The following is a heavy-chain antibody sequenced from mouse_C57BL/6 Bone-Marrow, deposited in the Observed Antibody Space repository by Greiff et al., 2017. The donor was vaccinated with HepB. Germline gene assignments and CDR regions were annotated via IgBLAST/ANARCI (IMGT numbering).Heavy chain of an antibody. D-gene: IGHD2-3*01. CDR3: ASHLSDGYSWFAY. J-gene: IGHJ3*01. V-gene: IGHV5-12*01. CDR1: GFTFSDYY. Sequence: EVKLQESGGGLVQPGGSLKLSCAASGFTFSDYYMYWVRQTPEKRLEWVAYISNGGGSTYYTDNVKGRFTISRDNTKNTLYLQMSRLKSEDTAMYYCASHLSDGYSWFAYWGQGTLVTVSA. CDR2: ISNGGGST.